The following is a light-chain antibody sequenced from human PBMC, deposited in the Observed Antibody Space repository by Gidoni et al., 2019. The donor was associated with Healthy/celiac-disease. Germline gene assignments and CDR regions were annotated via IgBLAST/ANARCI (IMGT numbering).Light chain of an antibody. Sequence: QSVLTQPPSVSGAPGQRVTISCTGSSSNIGAGYDVHWYQQLPGTAPKLLIYGNSNRPSGVPDRFSGSKSGNSASLAITGLQAEDEADYYCQSYDSSLIGYVFGTGTKVTVL. CDR2: GNS. CDR1: SSNIGAGYD. J-gene: IGLJ1*01. V-gene: IGLV1-40*01. CDR3: QSYDSSLIGYV.